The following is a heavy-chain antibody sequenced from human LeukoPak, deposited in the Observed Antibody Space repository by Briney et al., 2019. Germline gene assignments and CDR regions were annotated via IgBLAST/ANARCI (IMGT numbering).Heavy chain of an antibody. D-gene: IGHD2-15*01. Sequence: ASVKVSCKASGYTFTSYDINWVRQATGQGLEWMGWLNPTSGNTGCAQRFQGRVTMTRNTSISTAYMELSSLRSEDTAVYHCARGSPGGYCSGGSCPFFDSWGQGTLVTVSS. CDR2: LNPTSGNT. V-gene: IGHV1-8*01. CDR3: ARGSPGGYCSGGSCPFFDS. J-gene: IGHJ4*02. CDR1: GYTFTSYD.